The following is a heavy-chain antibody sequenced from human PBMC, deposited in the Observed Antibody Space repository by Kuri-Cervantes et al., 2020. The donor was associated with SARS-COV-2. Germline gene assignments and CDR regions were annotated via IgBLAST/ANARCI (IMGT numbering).Heavy chain of an antibody. V-gene: IGHV3-21*01. CDR2: ISSSSSYI. D-gene: IGHD2-2*02. CDR3: ARDSCSSTSCYTVFFFDY. J-gene: IGHJ4*02. Sequence: GESLKISCAASGFTFSSYSMNWVRQAPGKGLEWVSSISSSSSYIYYADSVKGRFTISRDNAKNSLYLQMNSLRAEDTAVYYCARDSCSSTSCYTVFFFDYWGQGTLVTVSS. CDR1: GFTFSSYS.